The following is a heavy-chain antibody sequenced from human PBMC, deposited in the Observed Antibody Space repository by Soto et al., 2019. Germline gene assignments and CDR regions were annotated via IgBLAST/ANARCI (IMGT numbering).Heavy chain of an antibody. CDR3: ALQDYGDYLVDY. J-gene: IGHJ4*02. CDR1: GFSLSTSGVG. V-gene: IGHV2-5*02. CDR2: IYWDDDK. D-gene: IGHD4-17*01. Sequence: QITLKESGPTLVNPTQTLTLTCTFSGFSLSTSGVGVGWIRQPPGKALEWLALIYWDDDKRYSPSLKSRLTFSKDTSKNQVVLTMTNMDPVDTATYYCALQDYGDYLVDYWGQGTLVTVSS.